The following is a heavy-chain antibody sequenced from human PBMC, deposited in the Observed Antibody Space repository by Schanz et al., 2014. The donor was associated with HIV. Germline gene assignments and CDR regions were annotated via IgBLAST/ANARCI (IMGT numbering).Heavy chain of an antibody. D-gene: IGHD3-22*01. CDR1: GFNFNNYA. Sequence: EVQLLESGGGLEQPGGSLRLSCAASGFNFNNYAMSWVRQAPGKGLEWVSAISATGGSTYYADSVKGRFTISRDNSKNTLYLQMTTLRTEDTAVYYCAKPEYDSRGNSQSHFDSWGQGTLVTVSS. CDR2: ISATGGST. V-gene: IGHV3-23*01. J-gene: IGHJ4*02. CDR3: AKPEYDSRGNSQSHFDS.